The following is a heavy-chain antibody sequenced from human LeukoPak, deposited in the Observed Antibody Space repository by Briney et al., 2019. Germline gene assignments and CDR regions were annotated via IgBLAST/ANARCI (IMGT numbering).Heavy chain of an antibody. CDR2: IFYTGTT. CDR3: VRDLTTSLEQRNDAFDI. J-gene: IGHJ3*02. CDR1: GGSIGSDNYY. D-gene: IGHD6-25*01. V-gene: IGHV4-39*07. Sequence: SETLSLTCTVSGGSIGSDNYYWDWIRQPPGKGLEFIAGIFYTGTTYYNPSLKSRVTISIDTSKNQFSLKLSSVTAADTAVYYCVRDLTTSLEQRNDAFDIWGQGTMVTVSS.